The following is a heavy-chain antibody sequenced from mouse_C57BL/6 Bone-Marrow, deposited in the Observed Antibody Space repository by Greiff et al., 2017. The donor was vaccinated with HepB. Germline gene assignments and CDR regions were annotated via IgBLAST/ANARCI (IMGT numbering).Heavy chain of an antibody. J-gene: IGHJ3*01. D-gene: IGHD2-1*01. CDR3: ARRGGNPFAY. CDR2: IDPSDSYT. Sequence: VQLQQPGAELVKPGASVKLSCKASGYTFTSYWMHWVKQRPGQGLEWIGEIDPSDSYTNYNQKFKGKSTLTVDKSSSTAYMQLSSLTSEDSAVYYCARRGGNPFAYWGQGTLVTVSA. CDR1: GYTFTSYW. V-gene: IGHV1-69*01.